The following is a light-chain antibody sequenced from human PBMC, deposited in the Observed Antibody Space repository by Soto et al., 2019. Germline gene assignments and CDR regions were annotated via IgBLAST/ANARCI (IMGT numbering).Light chain of an antibody. J-gene: IGKJ1*01. V-gene: IGKV3-20*01. CDR1: QTVTRSY. CDR3: QQYGSSPPWT. CDR2: GAS. Sequence: EIVMTQSPATLSVSPGERATLSCRASQTVTRSYLAWYQQKPGQAPRLLIYGASTRATGIPDRFSRGGSGTDFALTISRLQPEDFAVYYSQQYGSSPPWTF.